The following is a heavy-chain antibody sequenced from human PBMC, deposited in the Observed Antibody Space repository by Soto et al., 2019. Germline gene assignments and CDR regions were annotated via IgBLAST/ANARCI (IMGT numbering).Heavy chain of an antibody. CDR3: AKSSGGNSKYFDY. CDR1: GFTFSSYG. CDR2: ISYDGSNK. J-gene: IGHJ4*02. D-gene: IGHD2-15*01. V-gene: IGHV3-30*18. Sequence: GGSLRLSCAASGFTFSSYGMHWVRQAPGKGLEWVAVISYDGSNKYYADSVKGRFTISRDNSKNTLYLQMNSLRAEDTAVYYCAKSSGGNSKYFDYWGQGTLVTVSS.